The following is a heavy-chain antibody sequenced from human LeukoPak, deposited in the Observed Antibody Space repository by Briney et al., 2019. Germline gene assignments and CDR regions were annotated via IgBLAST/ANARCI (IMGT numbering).Heavy chain of an antibody. Sequence: PGRSLRLSCAASGFTFSSYGMHWVRQAPGKGLEWVAVIWYDGSNKYYADSVKGRFTISRDNSKNTLYLQMNSLRAEDTAVYYCARAAGIAVVPFDYWGQGTLVTVSS. D-gene: IGHD6-19*01. J-gene: IGHJ4*02. CDR1: GFTFSSYG. CDR3: ARAAGIAVVPFDY. V-gene: IGHV3-33*01. CDR2: IWYDGSNK.